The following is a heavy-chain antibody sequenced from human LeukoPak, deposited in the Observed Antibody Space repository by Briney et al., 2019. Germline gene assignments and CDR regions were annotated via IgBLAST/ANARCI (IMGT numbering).Heavy chain of an antibody. D-gene: IGHD4-17*01. Sequence: SGGSLRLSRSASGIAFSTSDMNWVRQAPGKGPEWISYISGSGAVQYYADSVRGRFIISRDNGKNSLFLQMNSLTAEDTATYYCAGGQERYDYGDYGWFDPWGQGTLVTVSS. J-gene: IGHJ5*02. CDR2: ISGSGAVQ. V-gene: IGHV3-48*03. CDR3: AGGQERYDYGDYGWFDP. CDR1: GIAFSTSD.